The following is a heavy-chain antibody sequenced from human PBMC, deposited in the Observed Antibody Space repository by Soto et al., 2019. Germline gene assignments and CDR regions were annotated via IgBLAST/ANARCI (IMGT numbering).Heavy chain of an antibody. CDR3: ARGVVDAVHGSEIKNNYFDFGMDV. J-gene: IGHJ6*02. CDR2: INAGNGDT. Sequence: VASVKVSCKASGYTFTSYAMHWVRQAPGQRLEWMGWINAGNGDTKYSQRFQGRVTISRDTSASSAYMELSSLGSEDTVVFYCARGVVDAVHGSEIKNNYFDFGMDVWGVGTTVTVS. CDR1: GYTFTSYA. D-gene: IGHD2-21*01. V-gene: IGHV1-3*01.